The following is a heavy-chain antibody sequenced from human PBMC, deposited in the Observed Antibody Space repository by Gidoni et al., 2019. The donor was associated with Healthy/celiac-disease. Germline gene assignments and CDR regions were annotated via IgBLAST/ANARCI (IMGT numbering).Heavy chain of an antibody. V-gene: IGHV3-74*01. Sequence: SVKGRFTISRDNAKNTLYLQMNSLRAEDTAVYYCARDHQIRYGDPFDYWGQGTLVTVSS. CDR3: ARDHQIRYGDPFDY. D-gene: IGHD4-17*01. J-gene: IGHJ4*02.